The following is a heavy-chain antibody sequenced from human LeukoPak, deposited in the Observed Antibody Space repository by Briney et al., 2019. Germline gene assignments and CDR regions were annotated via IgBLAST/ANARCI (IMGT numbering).Heavy chain of an antibody. J-gene: IGHJ6*03. D-gene: IGHD3-3*02. CDR2: IKEDGSEI. CDR1: GFTFTNYW. CDR3: GRATFFTRGDV. Sequence: GGSLRLSCAASGFTFTNYWMSWFRQAPGKGLEWVANIKEDGSEIYYVDSVKGRFTVSRDNAKNSLYLQMNSLRAEDTAVYYCGRATFFTRGDVWGKGTTVTV. V-gene: IGHV3-7*04.